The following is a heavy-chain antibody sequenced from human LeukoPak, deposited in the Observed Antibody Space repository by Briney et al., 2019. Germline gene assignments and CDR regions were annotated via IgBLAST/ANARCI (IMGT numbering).Heavy chain of an antibody. CDR2: ISPDGSDT. J-gene: IGHJ4*02. D-gene: IGHD6-13*01. V-gene: IGHV5-51*01. CDR3: ARLTSSWSFDY. CDR1: GYSFTTYW. Sequence: GESLKISCKASGYSFTTYWIGWVRQMPGKGLEWVGIISPDGSDTRYSPSFQGQVTISADKSITTAYLQWSSLKASDTAMYYCARLTSSWSFDYWGQGTLVTVSS.